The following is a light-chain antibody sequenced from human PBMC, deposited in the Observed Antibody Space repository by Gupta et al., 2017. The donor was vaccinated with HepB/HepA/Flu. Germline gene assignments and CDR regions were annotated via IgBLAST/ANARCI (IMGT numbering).Light chain of an antibody. V-gene: IGLV2-14*03. CDR1: SSDVGGYNY. J-gene: IGLJ2*01. CDR3: NSYTTSSTPCVV. Sequence: QSALTQPASVSGSPGQSITTSCTGTSSDVGGYNYVSGYQQHPGKAPRLMIYAVSNRPSGVSTRCSGSKSGTTAALTISGLQTEDEADYYCNSYTTSSTPCVVFGGGTKLTVL. CDR2: AVS.